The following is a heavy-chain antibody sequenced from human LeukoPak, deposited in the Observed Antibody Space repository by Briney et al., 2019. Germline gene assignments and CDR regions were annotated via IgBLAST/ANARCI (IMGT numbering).Heavy chain of an antibody. V-gene: IGHV3-30*04. CDR1: GFTFSSYA. CDR3: ARDAAVAGLFDP. Sequence: GGSLRLSCAASGFTFSSYAMHWVRQAPGKGLEWVAIISYDGSNKYYADSVKGRFTISRDNSKNTPYLQMNSLRAEDTAVYYCARDAAVAGLFDPWGQGTLVTVSS. CDR2: ISYDGSNK. J-gene: IGHJ5*02. D-gene: IGHD6-19*01.